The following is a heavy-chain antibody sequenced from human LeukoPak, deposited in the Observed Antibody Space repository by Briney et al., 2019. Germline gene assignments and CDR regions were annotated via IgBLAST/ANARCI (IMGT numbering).Heavy chain of an antibody. CDR3: ARIIVYCSSTSCPVYYYYYMDV. Sequence: GEALETSWKGSGYRFTSYWIGGGRQMAGEGLGLRGIIYPGGCDTRYSPSLEGQVTNSDDKSSRNAYLQWSRLKASDTAMYYCARIIVYCSSTSCPVYYYYYMDVWGKGTTVTVSS. J-gene: IGHJ6*03. CDR1: GYRFTSYW. CDR2: IYPGGCDT. V-gene: IGHV5-51*01. D-gene: IGHD2-2*01.